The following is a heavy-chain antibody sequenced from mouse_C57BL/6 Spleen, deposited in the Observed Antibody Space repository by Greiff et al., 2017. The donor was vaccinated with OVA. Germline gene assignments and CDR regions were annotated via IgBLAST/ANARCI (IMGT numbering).Heavy chain of an antibody. CDR1: GYTFTDYY. D-gene: IGHD3-3*01. V-gene: IGHV1-76*01. CDR3: ARRAMDY. Sequence: VQLQQSGAELVRPGASVKLSCKASGYTFTDYYINWVKQRPGQGLEWIARIYPGSGNTYYNEKFKGKATLTAEKSSITAYMQLSSLTSEDSAVYFCARRAMDYWGQGTSVTVSS. J-gene: IGHJ4*01. CDR2: IYPGSGNT.